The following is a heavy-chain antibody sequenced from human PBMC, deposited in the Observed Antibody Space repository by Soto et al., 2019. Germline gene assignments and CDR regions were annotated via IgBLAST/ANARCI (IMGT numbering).Heavy chain of an antibody. D-gene: IGHD3-22*01. CDR3: ARASSGYYDNFDY. CDR1: GYTFTREV. V-gene: IGHV1-46*01. CDR2: INPSGGST. J-gene: IGHJ4*02. Sequence: VRVSGQASGYTFTREVLSGVRQAPIQGLEWMGIINPSGGSTSYAQKFQGRVTMTRDTSTSTVYMELSSLRSEDTAVYYCARASSGYYDNFDYWGQGTRVTVS.